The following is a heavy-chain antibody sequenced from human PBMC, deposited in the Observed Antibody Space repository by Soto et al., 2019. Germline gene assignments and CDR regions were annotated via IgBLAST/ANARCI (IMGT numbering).Heavy chain of an antibody. J-gene: IGHJ5*02. CDR2: IYYSGST. D-gene: IGHD6-13*01. V-gene: IGHV4-59*01. CDR3: ARGEQQLVPYWFDP. CDR1: GGSISSYY. Sequence: SGTLSLTCTVSGGSISSYYWSWIRQPPGKGLEWIGYIYYSGSTNYNPSLKSRVTISVDTSKNQFSLKLSSVTAADTAVYYCARGEQQLVPYWFDPWGQGTLVTVSS.